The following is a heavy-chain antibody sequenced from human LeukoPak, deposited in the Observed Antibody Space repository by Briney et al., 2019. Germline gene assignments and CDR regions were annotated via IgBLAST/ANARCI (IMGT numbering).Heavy chain of an antibody. Sequence: SETLSLTCAVSGGSISSSNRWSWVRQPPGKGLEWIGEIYHSGSTYYNPSLKSRVTISVDTSKNQFSLKLSSVTAADTAVYYCARGRSSMVRGYYYYYMDVWGKGTTVTISS. CDR1: GGSISSSNR. CDR3: ARGRSSMVRGYYYYYMDV. D-gene: IGHD3-10*01. CDR2: IYHSGST. J-gene: IGHJ6*03. V-gene: IGHV4-4*02.